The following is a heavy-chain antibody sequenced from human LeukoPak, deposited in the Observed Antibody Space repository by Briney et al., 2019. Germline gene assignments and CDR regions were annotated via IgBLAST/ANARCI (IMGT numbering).Heavy chain of an antibody. CDR2: IRYNGSNK. V-gene: IGHV3-30*02. J-gene: IGHJ4*02. CDR3: ARVGGSGYDSYFDY. CDR1: GFTFSSYD. Sequence: GVSLTLSCAASGFTFSSYDMHWVRQAPGKGLERVAFIRYNGSNKYYADSVKGRFTISRDNSNNTLYMHMNILRAEHTAVYYCARVGGSGYDSYFDYWGQGTLVTVSS. D-gene: IGHD5-12*01.